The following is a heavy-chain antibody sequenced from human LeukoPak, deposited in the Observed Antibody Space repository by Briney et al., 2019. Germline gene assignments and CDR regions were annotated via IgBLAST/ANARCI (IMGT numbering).Heavy chain of an antibody. V-gene: IGHV3-33*01. CDR2: MWYDGGRE. J-gene: IGHJ4*02. CDR3: ARDLSFGSLDF. D-gene: IGHD1-26*01. Sequence: GGSLRLSCAASGFILSTHGMHWVRQAPGKGLEWVAGMWYDGGREDYADSVKGRFTISRDMSKNTLNLQMNSLRVEDTAMFYCARDLSFGSLDFRGQGTLVTVSS. CDR1: GFILSTHG.